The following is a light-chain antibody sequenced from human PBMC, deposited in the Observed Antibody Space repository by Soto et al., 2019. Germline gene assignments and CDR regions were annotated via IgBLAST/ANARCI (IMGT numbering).Light chain of an antibody. V-gene: IGKV1-39*01. Sequence: DIQMTPSPSSLSASVGDRVTITCRASQSISSYLNWYQQKPGKAPKLLIYAASSLQSGVTSRFSGSGSGTDFPLTISNLQPEDCATYYCQQSYSTPRTFGQGTKVEIK. CDR2: AAS. CDR3: QQSYSTPRT. J-gene: IGKJ1*01. CDR1: QSISSY.